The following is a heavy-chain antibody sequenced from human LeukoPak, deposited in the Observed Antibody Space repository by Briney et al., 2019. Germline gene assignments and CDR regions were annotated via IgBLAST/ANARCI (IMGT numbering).Heavy chain of an antibody. CDR2: ISSTVITT. D-gene: IGHD1-20*01. J-gene: IGHJ4*02. V-gene: IGHV3-11*01. Sequence: GGSLRLSCAASGFSFSDYYMSWIRQAPGKGLEWVSYISSTVITTYYADSVKGRFTISRDNAKNSLYLQMNSLRAEDTAVYYCVRSVYNWNDVDYWGQGTLVTVSS. CDR3: VRSVYNWNDVDY. CDR1: GFSFSDYY.